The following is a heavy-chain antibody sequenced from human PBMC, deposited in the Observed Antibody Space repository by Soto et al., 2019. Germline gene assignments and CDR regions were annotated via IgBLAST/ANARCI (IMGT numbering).Heavy chain of an antibody. CDR1: GYTFTDYF. J-gene: IGHJ5*02. CDR3: ARVTLKAGNWFDP. Sequence: ASVKVSCKASGYTFTDYFIHWVRQAPGQGFGWMGWINPNSRGTNYAQKFQGRVTMTRDTSNNTAYMELRGLRSDDTAVYYCARVTLKAGNWFDPWGQGTLVTVSS. CDR2: INPNSRGT. V-gene: IGHV1-2*02.